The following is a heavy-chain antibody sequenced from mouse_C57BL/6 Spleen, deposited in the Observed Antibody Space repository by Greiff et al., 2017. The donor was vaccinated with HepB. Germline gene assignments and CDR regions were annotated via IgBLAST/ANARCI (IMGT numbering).Heavy chain of an antibody. Sequence: QVQLQQSGPELVKPGASVKISCKASGYAFSSSWMNWVKQRTGKGLEWIGRIYPGDGDTNYNGKFKGKATLTADKSSSTAYMQLSSLTSEDSAVYFCARWAMDYWGQGTSVTVSS. V-gene: IGHV1-82*01. CDR1: GYAFSSSW. J-gene: IGHJ4*01. CDR3: ARWAMDY. CDR2: IYPGDGDT.